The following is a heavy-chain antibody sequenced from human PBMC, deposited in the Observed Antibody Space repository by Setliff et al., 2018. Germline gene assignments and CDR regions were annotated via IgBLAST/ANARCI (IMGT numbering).Heavy chain of an antibody. J-gene: IGHJ4*02. CDR2: IHYLGTT. Sequence: SETLSLTCTASGASISSGTYYWGWIRQPPGKGLEWIGRIHYLGTTYSNSSLRSRVTISVDTSENQFSLKLSSVTAADTAVYYCARTGTYRYFWGQGTLVTVSS. CDR3: ARTGTYRYF. D-gene: IGHD1-1*01. CDR1: GASISSGTYY. V-gene: IGHV4-39*01.